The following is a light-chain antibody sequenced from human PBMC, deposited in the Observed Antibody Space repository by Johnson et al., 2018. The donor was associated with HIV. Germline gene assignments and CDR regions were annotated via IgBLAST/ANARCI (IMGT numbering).Light chain of an antibody. V-gene: IGLV1-51*02. CDR3: GTWDSSLSAYV. CDR2: ENN. CDR1: SSNIGNNY. Sequence: QPVLTQPPSVSAAPGQKVTISCSGSSSNIGNNYVSWYQQLPGTAPKVLIYENNKRPSGIPDRFSGSKSGTSATLGITGLPTGDEADYYCGTWDSSLSAYVFGTGTKVTVL. J-gene: IGLJ1*01.